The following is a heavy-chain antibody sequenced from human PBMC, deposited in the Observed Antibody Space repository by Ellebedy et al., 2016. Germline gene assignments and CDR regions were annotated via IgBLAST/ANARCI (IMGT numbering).Heavy chain of an antibody. CDR3: ARDADTAMVYNWFDP. CDR1: RFIVNSNY. Sequence: GGSLRLXXAGSRFIVNSNYMNWVRQAPGKGLEWVSLLYSDGKTYYADSVKGRFTISRDNAKNSLYLQMNSLRDEDTAVYYCARDADTAMVYNWFDPWGQGTLVTVSS. D-gene: IGHD5-18*01. V-gene: IGHV3-53*01. J-gene: IGHJ5*02. CDR2: LYSDGKT.